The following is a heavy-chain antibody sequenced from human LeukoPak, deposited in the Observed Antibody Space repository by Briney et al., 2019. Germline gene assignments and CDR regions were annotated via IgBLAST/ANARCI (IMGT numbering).Heavy chain of an antibody. CDR2: INHSGST. Sequence: SETLSLTCAVYGGSFSGYYWSWIRQPPGKGLEWIGEINHSGSTNYNPSLKSRVTISVDTSKNQFSLKLSSVTAADTAVYYCARGHGVAVAGYDYWGQGTLVTVSS. CDR3: ARGHGVAVAGYDY. J-gene: IGHJ4*02. D-gene: IGHD6-19*01. V-gene: IGHV4-34*01. CDR1: GGSFSGYY.